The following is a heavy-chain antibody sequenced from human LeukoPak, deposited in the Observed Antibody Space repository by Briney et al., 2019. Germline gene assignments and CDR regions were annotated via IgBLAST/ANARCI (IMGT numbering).Heavy chain of an antibody. CDR1: GFTFSSYW. V-gene: IGHV3-7*01. CDR2: IKQDGSEK. CDR3: ARDCGGSCYSGSSFDI. Sequence: GGSLRLSCAASGFTFSSYWMSWVRQAPGKGLEWVANIKQDGSEKYYVDSVKGRFTISRDNAKNSLYLQMNSLRAEDTAVYYCARDCGGSCYSGSSFDIWGQGTMVTVSS. J-gene: IGHJ3*02. D-gene: IGHD2-15*01.